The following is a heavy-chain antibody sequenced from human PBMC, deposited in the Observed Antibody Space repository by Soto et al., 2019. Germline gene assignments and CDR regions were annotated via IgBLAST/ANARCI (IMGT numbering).Heavy chain of an antibody. J-gene: IGHJ4*02. D-gene: IGHD3-22*01. CDR1: GFMFSNYG. V-gene: IGHV3-64*01. CDR2: ISSNGGIT. CDR3: ARDRYYYDSSGSIDY. Sequence: SLRLSCAASGFMFSNYGMHWVRQAPGKGLEYVSAISSNGGITYYANSVKGRFTISRDNSKNTLYLQMGSLRAEDMAVYYCARDRYYYDSSGSIDYWGQGTLVTVPQ.